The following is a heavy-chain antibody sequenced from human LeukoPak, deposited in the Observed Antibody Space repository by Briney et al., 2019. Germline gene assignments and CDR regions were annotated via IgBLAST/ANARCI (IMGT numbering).Heavy chain of an antibody. D-gene: IGHD3-22*01. CDR2: INHSGST. CDR3: ARGPAAVVVVITTAYYYGMDV. CDR1: GGSISSSNSY. Sequence: SETLSLTCTVSGGSISSSNSYWGWIRQPPGKGLEWIGEINHSGSTNYNPSLKSRVTISVDTSKNQFSLKLSSVTAADTAVYYCARGPAAVVVVITTAYYYGMDVWGQGTTVTVSS. V-gene: IGHV4-39*07. J-gene: IGHJ6*02.